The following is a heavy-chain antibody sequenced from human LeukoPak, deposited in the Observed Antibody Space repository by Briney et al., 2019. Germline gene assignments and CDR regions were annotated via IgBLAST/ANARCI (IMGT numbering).Heavy chain of an antibody. D-gene: IGHD6-19*01. Sequence: ASVKVSCKVSGYTLTELSMHWVRQAPGKGLGWMGGFDPEDGETIYAQEFQGRVTMTEDTSTDTAYMELSSLRSEDAAVYYCATGYSSGWQTQFFDYWGQGTLVTVSS. CDR2: FDPEDGET. CDR3: ATGYSSGWQTQFFDY. CDR1: GYTLTELS. J-gene: IGHJ4*02. V-gene: IGHV1-24*01.